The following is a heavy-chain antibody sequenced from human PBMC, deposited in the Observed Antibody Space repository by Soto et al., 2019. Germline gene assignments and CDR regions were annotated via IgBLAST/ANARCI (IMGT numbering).Heavy chain of an antibody. D-gene: IGHD5-12*01. CDR2: VYYSGST. V-gene: IGHV4-61*01. CDR1: GGSVSSGSYY. Sequence: SETLSLTCTVSGGSVSSGSYYWNWIRQPPGKGLEWIGYVYYSGSTNYNPSLKSRVTISVDTSKNQFSLKLSSVTAADTAVCYCARGEEEDIVAHYYFDYWGQGTLVTVSS. J-gene: IGHJ4*02. CDR3: ARGEEEDIVAHYYFDY.